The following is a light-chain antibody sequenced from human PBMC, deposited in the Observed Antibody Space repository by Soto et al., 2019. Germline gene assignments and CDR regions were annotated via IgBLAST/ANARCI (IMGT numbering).Light chain of an antibody. V-gene: IGLV2-8*01. CDR3: FSVAGVSTFV. Sequence: QSALTQPPSASGSPGQSVTISCTGTNRDVGTHNYVSWYQQYPGKAPKLLIYDVVKRPSGIPHRFSGSKSGNTASLTVSGLQADDGADYYRFSVAGVSTFVFGTGTKVTVL. CDR1: NRDVGTHNY. J-gene: IGLJ1*01. CDR2: DVV.